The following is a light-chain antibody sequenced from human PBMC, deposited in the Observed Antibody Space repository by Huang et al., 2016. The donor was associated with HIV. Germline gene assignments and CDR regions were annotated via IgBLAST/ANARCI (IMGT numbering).Light chain of an antibody. Sequence: EIVLTQSPGTLSLSLGERATLSCRASQSVSSAYLAWYQQKPGQAPRLLIYGASNSATGIPDRFSGSGSGTDFTLTISRLDPDDFAVFYCHQYGSSPLTFGQGTRLEIK. J-gene: IGKJ5*01. CDR2: GAS. CDR1: QSVSSAY. V-gene: IGKV3-20*01. CDR3: HQYGSSPLT.